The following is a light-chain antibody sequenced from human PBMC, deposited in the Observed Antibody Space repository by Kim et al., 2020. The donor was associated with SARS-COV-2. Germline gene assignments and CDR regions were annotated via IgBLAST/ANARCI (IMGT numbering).Light chain of an antibody. CDR2: GAS. CDR1: QTVSRNY. Sequence: EIVLTQSPGTLSLSPGERATLSCRASQTVSRNYLAWYQQKPGQAARLLIYGASSRATGIPDRFSGSGSGTDFTLTIGRLEPEDSALYYCQQYGSSYPRTFGQGTRVEIK. CDR3: QQYGSSYPRT. J-gene: IGKJ1*01. V-gene: IGKV3-20*01.